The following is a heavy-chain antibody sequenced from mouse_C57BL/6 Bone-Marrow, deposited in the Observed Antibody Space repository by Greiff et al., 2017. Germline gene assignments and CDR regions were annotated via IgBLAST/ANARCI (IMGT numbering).Heavy chain of an antibody. CDR2: IYPGDGDT. J-gene: IGHJ2*01. CDR3: ARRRVLRRGAFDY. Sequence: VQLQQSGASVKISCKASGYAFSSYWMNWVKQRPGKGLEWIGQIYPGDGDTNYNGKFKGKATLTADKFSSTAYMQLSSLTSEDSAVYFCARRRVLRRGAFDYWGQGTTLTVSS. V-gene: IGHV1-80*01. D-gene: IGHD2-4*01. CDR1: GYAFSSYW.